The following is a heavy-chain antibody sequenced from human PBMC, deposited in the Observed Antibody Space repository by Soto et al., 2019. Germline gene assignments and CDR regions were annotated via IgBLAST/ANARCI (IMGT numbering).Heavy chain of an antibody. CDR1: GGTFSSYA. CDR2: IIPIFGTA. Sequence: QVQLVQSGAEVKKPGSSVKVSCKASGGTFSSYAISWVRQAPGQGLEWMGGIIPIFGTANYAQKFQGRVTITXXEXTXXAYMELSSLRSEDTAVYYCARPYCGGDCYTYGMDVWGQGTTVTVSS. V-gene: IGHV1-69*05. D-gene: IGHD2-21*02. CDR3: ARPYCGGDCYTYGMDV. J-gene: IGHJ6*02.